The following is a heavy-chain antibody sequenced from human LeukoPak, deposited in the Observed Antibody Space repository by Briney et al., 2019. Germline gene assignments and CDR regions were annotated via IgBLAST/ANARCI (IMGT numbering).Heavy chain of an antibody. CDR2: IIPILGIA. V-gene: IGHV1-69*04. CDR1: GGTFSSYA. Sequence: SVKVSCKASGGTFSSYAISWVRQAPGQGLEWMGRIIPILGIANYAQKFQGRVTITADKSTSTAYMELSSLRSEDTAVYYCARDWAYMIWNAFDIWGLGTMVTVSS. CDR3: ARDWAYMIWNAFDI. J-gene: IGHJ3*02. D-gene: IGHD3-22*01.